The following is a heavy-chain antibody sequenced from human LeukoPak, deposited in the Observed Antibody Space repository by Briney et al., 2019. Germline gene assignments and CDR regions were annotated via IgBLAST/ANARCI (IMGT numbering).Heavy chain of an antibody. V-gene: IGHV3-66*01. Sequence: GGSLRLSCAASGFALSTNYMTWVRQAPGKGLEWVSPIYSAGYKYYADSVKGRFTISRDNFKNTLYLQMDSLRAEDTAVYHCARAALEFDNSGRGCWGRGTLVTVSS. CDR3: ARAALEFDNSGRGC. CDR1: GFALSTNY. CDR2: IYSAGYK. D-gene: IGHD3-22*01. J-gene: IGHJ4*02.